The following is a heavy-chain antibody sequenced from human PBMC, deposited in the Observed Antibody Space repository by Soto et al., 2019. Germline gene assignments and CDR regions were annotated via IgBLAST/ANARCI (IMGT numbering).Heavy chain of an antibody. Sequence: GGSLRLSCAASGFTFSSYAMSWVRQAPGKGLEWVSAISGSGGSTYYADSVKGRFTISRDNSKNTLYLQMNSLRAEDTAVYYCAKGWANWGLPDCAFDIWGQGTMVTVSS. D-gene: IGHD7-27*01. V-gene: IGHV3-23*01. J-gene: IGHJ3*02. CDR2: ISGSGGST. CDR1: GFTFSSYA. CDR3: AKGWANWGLPDCAFDI.